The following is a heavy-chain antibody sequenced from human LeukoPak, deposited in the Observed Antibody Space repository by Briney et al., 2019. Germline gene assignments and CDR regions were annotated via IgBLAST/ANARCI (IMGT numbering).Heavy chain of an antibody. CDR2: IYTSGST. J-gene: IGHJ4*02. D-gene: IGHD3-16*02. CDR1: GGSISGGGYY. V-gene: IGHV4-61*02. Sequence: SETLSLTCTVSGGSISGGGYYWTWIRQPAGKGLEWIGRIYTSGSTNYNPSLKSRVSISVDTSKNQFSLKLSSVTAADTAVYYCARTGIGVWGSYRYPTSYYFDYWGQGTLVTVSS. CDR3: ARTGIGVWGSYRYPTSYYFDY.